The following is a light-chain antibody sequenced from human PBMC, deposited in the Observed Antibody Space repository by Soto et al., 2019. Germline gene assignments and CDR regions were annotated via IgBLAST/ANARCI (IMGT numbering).Light chain of an antibody. J-gene: IGKJ1*01. Sequence: EIVLTQSPGTLSLSPGERATLSCRASQSVSSSYLAWYQQNRGQAPRLLIYSASSRAPGIPDRFGGSGSGTVFTLTISRLEPEDFAVYYCQQYGSSRWTFGQGTKVDIK. V-gene: IGKV3-20*01. CDR3: QQYGSSRWT. CDR1: QSVSSSY. CDR2: SAS.